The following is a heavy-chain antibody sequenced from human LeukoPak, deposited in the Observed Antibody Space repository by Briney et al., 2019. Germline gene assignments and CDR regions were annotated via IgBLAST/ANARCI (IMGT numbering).Heavy chain of an antibody. Sequence: SETLSLTCTVSGGSVSSGSYYWSWIRQPPGKGLEWIGYIYYSGSTNYNPSLKSRVTISVDTSKNQFSLKLSSVTAADTAVYYCARGYLYYYYGMDVWGQGTAVTVSS. CDR3: ARGYLYYYYGMDV. V-gene: IGHV4-61*01. D-gene: IGHD1-1*01. J-gene: IGHJ6*02. CDR2: IYYSGST. CDR1: GGSVSSGSYY.